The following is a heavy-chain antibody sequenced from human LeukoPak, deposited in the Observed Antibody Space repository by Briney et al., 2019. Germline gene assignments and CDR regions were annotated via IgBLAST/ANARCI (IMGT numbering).Heavy chain of an antibody. D-gene: IGHD2-2*01. CDR1: GFTFSSYA. Sequence: PGGSLRLSCAASGFTFSSYAMGWVRQAPGKGLEWVSAISGSGGSTYYADSVKGRFTISRDNSKNTLYLQMNSLRAEDTAVYYCAKATAEVVPAAAEYFQHWGQGTLVTVSS. CDR3: AKATAEVVPAAAEYFQH. J-gene: IGHJ1*01. CDR2: ISGSGGST. V-gene: IGHV3-23*01.